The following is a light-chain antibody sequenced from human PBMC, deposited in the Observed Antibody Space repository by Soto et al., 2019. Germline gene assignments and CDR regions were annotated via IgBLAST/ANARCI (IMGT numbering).Light chain of an antibody. J-gene: IGKJ2*01. V-gene: IGKV3-20*01. CDR2: DAP. CDR1: QSVSSSY. CDR3: QQCRSSPPKYT. Sequence: EIVLTQSPVTLSLSPGERATLSCRASQSVSSSYLAWYQQKPGQAPRLLLYDAPSRSTGIPDRFSGSVSVRDFTLPISTLEPGDFAVYYCQQCRSSPPKYTFGQGTKLEIK.